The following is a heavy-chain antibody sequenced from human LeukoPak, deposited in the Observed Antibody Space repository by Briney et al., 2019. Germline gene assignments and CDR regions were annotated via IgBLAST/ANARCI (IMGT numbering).Heavy chain of an antibody. Sequence: SSETLSLTCAVYGGSFSGYYWSWIRQPPGKGLEWIGSIYYSGSTYYNPSLKSRVTISVDTSKNQFSLKLSSVTAADTAVYYCARRPTYDSSGYSGYYFDYWGQGTLVTVSS. CDR3: ARRPTYDSSGYSGYYFDY. CDR2: IYYSGST. J-gene: IGHJ4*02. V-gene: IGHV4-34*01. D-gene: IGHD3-22*01. CDR1: GGSFSGYY.